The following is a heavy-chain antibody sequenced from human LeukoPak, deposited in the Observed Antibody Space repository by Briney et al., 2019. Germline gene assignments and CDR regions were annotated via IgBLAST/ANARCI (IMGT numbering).Heavy chain of an antibody. D-gene: IGHD6-13*01. CDR3: ASGRALAAAVY. J-gene: IGHJ4*02. Sequence: SETLSLTCTVSGGSISSGGYYWSWIRQPPGKGLEWIGYIYHSGSTYYNPSLKSRVTISVDRSKNQFSLKLSSVTAADTAVYYCASGRALAAAVYWGQGTLVTVSS. CDR1: GGSISSGGYY. CDR2: IYHSGST. V-gene: IGHV4-30-2*01.